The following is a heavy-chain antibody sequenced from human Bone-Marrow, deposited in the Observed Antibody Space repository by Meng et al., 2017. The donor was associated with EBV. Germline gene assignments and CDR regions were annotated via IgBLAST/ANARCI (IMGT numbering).Heavy chain of an antibody. CDR3: ARGDDSSGLDY. D-gene: IGHD3-22*01. J-gene: IGHJ4*02. Sequence: QLLIRESGSGLVKPSQTLSLPCVVSGGSIASGGYSWSWIRQPPGKGLEWIGYIYHSGSTSYNPSLKSRVTISVDRSKNQFSLKLNSVTAADTAVYYCARGDDSSGLDYWGQGTLVTVSS. V-gene: IGHV4-30-2*01. CDR2: IYHSGST. CDR1: GGSIASGGYS.